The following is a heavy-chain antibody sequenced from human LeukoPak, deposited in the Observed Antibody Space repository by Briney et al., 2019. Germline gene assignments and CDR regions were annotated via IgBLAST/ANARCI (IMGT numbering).Heavy chain of an antibody. V-gene: IGHV4-34*01. J-gene: IGHJ4*02. CDR1: GGSFSGYY. CDR2: IYHSGST. Sequence: SETLSLTCAVYGGSFSGYYWSWIRQPPGKGLEWIGEIYHSGSTNYNPSLKSRVTISVDKSKNQFSLKLSSVTAADTAVYYCARERTLTSCYDYWGQGTLVTVSS. CDR3: ARERTLTSCYDY. D-gene: IGHD2-15*01.